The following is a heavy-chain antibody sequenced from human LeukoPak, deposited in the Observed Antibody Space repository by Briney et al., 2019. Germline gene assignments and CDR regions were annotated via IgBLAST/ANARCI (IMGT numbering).Heavy chain of an antibody. Sequence: GGSLRLSCAASGFTFDDYAMHWVRQAPGKGLEWVSGISWNSGSIGYADSVKGRFTISRDNAKNSLYLQTNSLRAEDMALYYCAKSPYYDGVFYFDYWGQGTLVTVSS. CDR3: AKSPYYDGVFYFDY. CDR1: GFTFDDYA. CDR2: ISWNSGSI. J-gene: IGHJ4*02. D-gene: IGHD3-22*01. V-gene: IGHV3-9*03.